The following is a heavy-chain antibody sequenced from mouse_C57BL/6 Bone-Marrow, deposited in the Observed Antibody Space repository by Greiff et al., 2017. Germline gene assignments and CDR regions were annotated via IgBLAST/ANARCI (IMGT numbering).Heavy chain of an antibody. CDR1: GFTFSSYA. Sequence: EVQLVESGGGLVKPGGSLKLSCAASGFTFSSYAMSWVRQTPEKRLEWVATISDGGSYTYYPANVKGRFTISRDNAKNTLYLQMSHLKSEDTAMYYCARGYNDDYWGQGTTLTVSS. V-gene: IGHV5-4*01. CDR3: ARGYNDDY. J-gene: IGHJ2*01. D-gene: IGHD1-3*01. CDR2: ISDGGSYT.